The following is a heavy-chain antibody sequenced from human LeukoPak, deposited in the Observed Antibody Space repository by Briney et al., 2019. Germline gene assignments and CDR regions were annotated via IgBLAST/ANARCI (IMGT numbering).Heavy chain of an antibody. CDR2: IYQSGST. J-gene: IGHJ5*02. V-gene: IGHV4-30-2*01. Sequence: SQTLSLTCAVSGDSISSGGYSWSWIRQPPGKGLEWIGYIYQSGSTYYNPSLRSRVTISVDRSNNQFSLKLSSVTAADTAVYYCARGRSNWFDPWGQGTLVTVSS. CDR1: GDSISSGGYS. CDR3: ARGRSNWFDP.